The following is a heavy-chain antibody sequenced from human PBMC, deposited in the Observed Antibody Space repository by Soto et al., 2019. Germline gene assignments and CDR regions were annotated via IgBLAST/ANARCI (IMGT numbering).Heavy chain of an antibody. CDR2: IYYSGST. J-gene: IGHJ4*02. Sequence: SETLSLTCTVSGGSISSCGYYWSWIRQHPGKGLEWIGYIYYSGSTYYNPSLKSRVTISVDTSKNQFSLKLTSLTAADTAVYYCARSPATAISYFDYWGQGTLVTVSS. D-gene: IGHD2-21*02. CDR3: ARSPATAISYFDY. V-gene: IGHV4-31*03. CDR1: GGSISSCGYY.